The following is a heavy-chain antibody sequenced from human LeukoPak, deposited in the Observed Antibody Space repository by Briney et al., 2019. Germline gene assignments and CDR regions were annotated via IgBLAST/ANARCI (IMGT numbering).Heavy chain of an antibody. CDR2: INPNSGGT. Sequence: ASVKVSCKASGYTFTGYYMHRVRQAPGQGLEWMGWINPNSGGTNYAQKFQGRVTMTTDTSTSTAYMELRSLRSDDTAVYYCARDLSGYDPFDYWGQGTLVTVSS. D-gene: IGHD5-12*01. CDR3: ARDLSGYDPFDY. V-gene: IGHV1-2*02. CDR1: GYTFTGYY. J-gene: IGHJ4*02.